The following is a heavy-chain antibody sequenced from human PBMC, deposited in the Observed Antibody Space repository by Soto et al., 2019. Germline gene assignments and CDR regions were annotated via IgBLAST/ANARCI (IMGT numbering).Heavy chain of an antibody. V-gene: IGHV4-31*03. D-gene: IGHD2-2*01. CDR3: ARDEYCSSTSCYLDHYGMDV. J-gene: IGHJ6*02. CDR1: GGSISSGGYY. Sequence: LSLTCTVSGGSISSGGYYWSWIRQHPGKGLEWIGYIYYSGSTYYNPSLKSRVTISVDTSKNQFSLKLSSVTAADTAVYYCARDEYCSSTSCYLDHYGMDVWGQGTTVTVSS. CDR2: IYYSGST.